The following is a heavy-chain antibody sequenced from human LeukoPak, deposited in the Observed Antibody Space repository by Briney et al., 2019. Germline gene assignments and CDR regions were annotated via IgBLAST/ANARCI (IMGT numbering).Heavy chain of an antibody. J-gene: IGHJ4*02. CDR1: GGSISSSSYY. V-gene: IGHV4-39*07. D-gene: IGHD2-2*01. CDR2: IYYSGST. Sequence: SETLSLTCTVSGGSISSSSYYWGWIRQPPGKGLEWIGSIYYSGSTYYNPSLKSRVTISVDTSKNQCSLKLSSVTAADTAVYYCARGNEQQLLTWDYWGQGTLVTVSS. CDR3: ARGNEQQLLTWDY.